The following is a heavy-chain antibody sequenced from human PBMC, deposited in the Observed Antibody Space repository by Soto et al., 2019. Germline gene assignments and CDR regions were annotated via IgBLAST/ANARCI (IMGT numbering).Heavy chain of an antibody. D-gene: IGHD2-15*01. V-gene: IGHV1-3*01. CDR2: INAGYGNT. Sequence: ASVKVSCKASGYTFTSYAMHWVRQAPGQRLEWMGWINAGYGNTKYSQKFQGRVTITRDTSASTAYMEVSSLRSEDTAVYYCARALRYIVVGGMYVWGQGTTVTVA. CDR3: ARALRYIVVGGMYV. CDR1: GYTFTSYA. J-gene: IGHJ6*02.